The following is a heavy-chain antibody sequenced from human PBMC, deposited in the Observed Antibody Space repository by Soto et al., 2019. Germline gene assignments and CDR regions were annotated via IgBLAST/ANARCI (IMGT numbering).Heavy chain of an antibody. J-gene: IGHJ4*02. Sequence: QIQLVESGGDVVQPGKSLRLSCAASGFNFGFFVMHWVRQAPGKGLEWVAFISGDGINTQYADSVRGRFTLSRDYSRKTMYLQMDSLRDEDTALYYCSRGHLSFDFASGGLGPLVTVPS. CDR2: ISGDGINT. V-gene: IGHV3-30*03. CDR1: GFNFGFFV. CDR3: SRGHLSFDFAS. D-gene: IGHD1-26*01.